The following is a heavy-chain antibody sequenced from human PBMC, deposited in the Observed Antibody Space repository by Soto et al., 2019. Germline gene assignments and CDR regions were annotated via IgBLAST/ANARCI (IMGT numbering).Heavy chain of an antibody. D-gene: IGHD2-15*01. V-gene: IGHV1-24*01. Sequence: SVKVSCKVSGYTLAELSMHWGRQAPVKGLEWMGGFDPEDGETIYAQKFQGRVTMTEDTSTDTAYMELSSLRSEDTAVYYCATGYSGGMDVWGQGTTVTVSS. CDR1: GYTLAELS. CDR2: FDPEDGET. CDR3: ATGYSGGMDV. J-gene: IGHJ6*02.